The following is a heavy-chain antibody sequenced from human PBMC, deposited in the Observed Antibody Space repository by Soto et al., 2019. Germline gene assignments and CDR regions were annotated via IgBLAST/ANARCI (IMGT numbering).Heavy chain of an antibody. J-gene: IGHJ5*02. V-gene: IGHV1-46*03. CDR1: GYTFTSYY. CDR3: ARIRGNWFDP. CDR2: INPNGGFT. Sequence: QVQVVQSGAEVKKPGASVKLSCKSSGYTFTSYYVLWVRQAPGQGLEWMGVINPNGGFTNYAQKFQCRVTMTRDTSTSTVYMELSSLTSDDTAIYYCARIRGNWFDPWGQGTLVTVSS.